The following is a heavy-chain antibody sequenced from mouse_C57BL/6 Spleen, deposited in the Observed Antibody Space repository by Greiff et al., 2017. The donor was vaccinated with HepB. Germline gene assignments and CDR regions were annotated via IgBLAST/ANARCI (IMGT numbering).Heavy chain of an antibody. V-gene: IGHV1-59*01. D-gene: IGHD3-2*02. Sequence: VQLQQPGAELVRPGTSVKLSCKASGYTFTSYWMHWVKQRPGQGLEWIGVIDPSDSYTNYNQKFKGKATLTVDTSSSTAYMQLSSLTSEDSAVYYCARQLRLDAMDYWGQGTSVTVSS. CDR1: GYTFTSYW. J-gene: IGHJ4*01. CDR2: IDPSDSYT. CDR3: ARQLRLDAMDY.